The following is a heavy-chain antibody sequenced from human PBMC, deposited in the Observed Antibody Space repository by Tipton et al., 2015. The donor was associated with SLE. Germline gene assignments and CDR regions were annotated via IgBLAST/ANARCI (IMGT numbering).Heavy chain of an antibody. CDR3: AREIGGGSNDY. V-gene: IGHV4-59*12. D-gene: IGHD1-26*01. CDR1: NGSINYYH. J-gene: IGHJ4*02. Sequence: TLSLTCTVSNGSINYYHWSWIRQPPGKGLEWIVNMYHSGTTYYNPSLKSRVTISVDTSKNQFSLKLSSVTAADTAVYYCAREIGGGSNDYWGQGALVTVSS. CDR2: MYHSGTT.